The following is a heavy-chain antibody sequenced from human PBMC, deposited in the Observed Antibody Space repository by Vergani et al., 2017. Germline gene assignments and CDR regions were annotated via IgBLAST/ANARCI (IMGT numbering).Heavy chain of an antibody. D-gene: IGHD3-3*01. V-gene: IGHV3-21*01. Sequence: EVQLVESGGGLVKPGGSLRLSCAASGFTFSSYSMNWVRQAPGKGLEWVSSISISSSYIYYADSVQGRFTISRDNDKNSLYLQMNSLRAEDTAVYYCASDVLPPYFWGVYYPSCYYYYMDVWGKGTTVTVSS. CDR2: ISISSSYI. CDR3: ASDVLPPYFWGVYYPSCYYYYMDV. CDR1: GFTFSSYS. J-gene: IGHJ6*03.